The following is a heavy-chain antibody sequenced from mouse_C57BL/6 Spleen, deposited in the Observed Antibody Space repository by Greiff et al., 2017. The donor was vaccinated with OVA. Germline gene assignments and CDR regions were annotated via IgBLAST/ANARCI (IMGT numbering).Heavy chain of an antibody. CDR3: ARDRAYGSSYGYFDV. V-gene: IGHV5-4*01. CDR1: GFTFSSYA. CDR2: ISDGGSYT. D-gene: IGHD1-1*01. J-gene: IGHJ1*03. Sequence: EVKVVESGGGLVKPGGSLKLSCAASGFTFSSYAMSWVRQTPEKRLEWVATISDGGSYTSYPDNVKGRFTISRDNAKNNLYLQRSHLKSEDTAMYYCARDRAYGSSYGYFDVWGTGTTVTVSS.